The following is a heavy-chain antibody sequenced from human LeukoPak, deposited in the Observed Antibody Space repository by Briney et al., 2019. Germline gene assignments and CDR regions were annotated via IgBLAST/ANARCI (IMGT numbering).Heavy chain of an antibody. CDR2: IYPGDSDT. Sequence: KVSCKASGYTFTSYWIGWVRQMPGKGLEWMGIIYPGDSDTRFSPSFQGQVTISADKSISTAYLQWSSLKASDTAMYYCARLSPPTRIAVDDYDYWGQGTLVTVSS. J-gene: IGHJ4*02. V-gene: IGHV5-51*01. CDR1: GYTFTSYW. CDR3: ARLSPPTRIAVDDYDY. D-gene: IGHD6-19*01.